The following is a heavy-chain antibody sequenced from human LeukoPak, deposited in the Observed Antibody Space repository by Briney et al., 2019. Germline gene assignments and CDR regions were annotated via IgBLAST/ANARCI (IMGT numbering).Heavy chain of an antibody. CDR3: GKLFYSSGMYHFDY. CDR2: ISGSGGGT. D-gene: IGHD3-10*01. J-gene: IGHJ4*02. Sequence: GGSPRLSCATSGFTFSSSAMSWVRRPPGKGLAWVSAISGSGGGTYYADSVKGRFTISRDNSKNTLYLQMNSLRAEDTAVFYCGKLFYSSGMYHFDYWGQGTLVTVSS. V-gene: IGHV3-23*01. CDR1: GFTFSSSA.